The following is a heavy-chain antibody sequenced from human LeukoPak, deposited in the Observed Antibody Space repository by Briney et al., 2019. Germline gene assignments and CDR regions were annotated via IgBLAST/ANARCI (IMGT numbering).Heavy chain of an antibody. D-gene: IGHD6-6*01. CDR2: IHTSGTT. J-gene: IGHJ4*02. CDR3: ARLGDSSSSGIDY. CDR1: GDSITNYY. V-gene: IGHV4-4*07. Sequence: PSETLSLTCTVSGDSITNYYWNWIRQPAGKGLKWIGRIHTSGTTNHNPSLKSRVTMSVDTSMNQFSLKLSSVTAADTAVYYCARLGDSSSSGIDYWGQGTLVTVSS.